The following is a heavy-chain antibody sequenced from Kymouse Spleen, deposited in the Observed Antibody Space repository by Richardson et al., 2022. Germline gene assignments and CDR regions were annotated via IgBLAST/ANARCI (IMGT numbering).Heavy chain of an antibody. Sequence: EVQLVESGGGLVQPGRSLRLSCAASGFTFDDYAMHWVRQAPGKGLEWVSGISWNSGSIGYADSVKGRFTISRDNAKNSLYLQMNSLRAEDTALYYCAKEPPYCGGDCPFDYWGQGTLVTVSS. CDR1: GFTFDDYA. J-gene: IGHJ4*02. V-gene: IGHV3-9*01. CDR2: ISWNSGSI. D-gene: IGHD2-21*02. CDR3: AKEPPYCGGDCPFDY.